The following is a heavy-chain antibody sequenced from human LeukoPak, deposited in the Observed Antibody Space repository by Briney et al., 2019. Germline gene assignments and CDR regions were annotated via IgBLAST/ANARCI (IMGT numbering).Heavy chain of an antibody. Sequence: GGSLRLSCAASGFTFSSYAMSWVRQAPGKGPEWVSAISGSGGSTYYADSVKGRFTISRDNSKNTLYLQMNSLRAEDTAVYYCAKAYVDSSGWYDGDYWGQGTLVTVSS. CDR2: ISGSGGST. CDR1: GFTFSSYA. CDR3: AKAYVDSSGWYDGDY. J-gene: IGHJ4*02. D-gene: IGHD6-19*01. V-gene: IGHV3-23*01.